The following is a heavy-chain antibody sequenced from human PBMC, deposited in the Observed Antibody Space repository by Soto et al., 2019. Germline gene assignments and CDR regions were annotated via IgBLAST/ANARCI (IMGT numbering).Heavy chain of an antibody. CDR1: GVPFNSYT. J-gene: IGHJ6*02. D-gene: IGHD1-1*01. V-gene: IGHV3-23*01. CDR2: ISNTGVTT. Sequence: XGSLKLSCAASGVPFNSYTMNWVRQAPGKGLEWVSAISNTGVTTFYADSVRGRFTISRDNSKNTLYLQMNSLRAGDTAVYFCAKDKTGVRGGYYYYGVDVWGQGTTVTVSS. CDR3: AKDKTGVRGGYYYYGVDV.